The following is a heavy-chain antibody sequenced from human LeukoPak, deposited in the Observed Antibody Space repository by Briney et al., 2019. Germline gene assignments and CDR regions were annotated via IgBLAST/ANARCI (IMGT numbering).Heavy chain of an antibody. CDR2: IFPGDSDT. D-gene: IGHD1/OR15-1a*01. J-gene: IGHJ4*02. CDR3: ATSESQTRFDY. CDR1: GYRFTTYW. Sequence: GESLKISCKGSGYRFTTYWIGWVRQMPGKGLEWIGIIFPGDSDTTYSPSLQGQVTISADTSINTAYLQWSSLRASDTAMYYCATSESQTRFDYWGQGTPVTVSS. V-gene: IGHV5-51*01.